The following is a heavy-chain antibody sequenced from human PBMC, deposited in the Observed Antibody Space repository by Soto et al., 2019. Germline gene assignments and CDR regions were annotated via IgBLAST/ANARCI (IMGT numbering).Heavy chain of an antibody. V-gene: IGHV1-18*01. J-gene: IGHJ6*02. Sequence: QVQLVQSGAEVKKPGASVKVSCKASGYTFTSYGISWVRQAPGQGLEWMGWISAYNGNTNYAQKLQGRVTMTTDTSMXTAYMELRSLRSDDTAVYYCAKARGGSYYYYGMDVWGQGTTVTVSS. D-gene: IGHD2-21*01. CDR2: ISAYNGNT. CDR1: GYTFTSYG. CDR3: AKARGGSYYYYGMDV.